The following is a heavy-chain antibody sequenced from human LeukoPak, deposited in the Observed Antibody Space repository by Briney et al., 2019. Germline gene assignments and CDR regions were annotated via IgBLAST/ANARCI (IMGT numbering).Heavy chain of an antibody. Sequence: VASVKVSCKASGYTFTRSFIHWMRQAPGQGLEWMGIINPSDGSTTYAQKFKDRVTMTRDTSTSKVAMELSSLIPDDTGVYYCERAPMTAGTAYYFDFWGQGTLVTVSS. D-gene: IGHD2-21*02. V-gene: IGHV1-46*01. CDR3: ERAPMTAGTAYYFDF. CDR1: GYTFTRSF. CDR2: INPSDGST. J-gene: IGHJ4*02.